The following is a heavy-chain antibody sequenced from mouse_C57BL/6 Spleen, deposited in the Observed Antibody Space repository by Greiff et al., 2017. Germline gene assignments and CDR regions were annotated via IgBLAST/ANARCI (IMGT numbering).Heavy chain of an antibody. J-gene: IGHJ4*01. Sequence: EVHLVESGGDLVKPGGSLKLSCAASGFTFSSYGMSWVRQTPDKRLEWVATISSGGSYTYYPDSVKGRFTISRDNAKNTLYLQMSSLKSEDTAMXDSARVDYFYAMDYWGQGTSVTVSS. CDR3: ARVDYFYAMDY. CDR1: GFTFSSYG. CDR2: ISSGGSYT. D-gene: IGHD1-1*01. V-gene: IGHV5-6*01.